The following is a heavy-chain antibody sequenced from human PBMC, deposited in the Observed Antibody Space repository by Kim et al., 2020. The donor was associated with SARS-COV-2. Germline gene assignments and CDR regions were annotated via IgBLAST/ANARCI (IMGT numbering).Heavy chain of an antibody. Sequence: GGSLRFSCAASGFTFSSYGMHWVRQAPGKGLEWVAVISYDGSNKYYADSVKGRFTIYRDNSKNTLYLQMNSLRAEETAVYYCAKDLLYGSGSYYILSAYGMDVRGQGTAVTVSS. CDR1: GFTFSSYG. J-gene: IGHJ6*02. CDR3: AKDLLYGSGSYYILSAYGMDV. D-gene: IGHD3-10*01. V-gene: IGHV3-30*18. CDR2: ISYDGSNK.